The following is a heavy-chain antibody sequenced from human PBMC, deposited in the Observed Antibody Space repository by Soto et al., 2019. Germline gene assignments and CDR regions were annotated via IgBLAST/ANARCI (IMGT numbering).Heavy chain of an antibody. V-gene: IGHV1-69*13. J-gene: IGHJ4*02. D-gene: IGHD6-19*01. CDR2: IIPISGTA. Sequence: PSVKVSCKTSRSTFNNYAISWVRQAPGQGLEWMGGIIPISGTANYAQRFQGRVTIAADESTTTAYMDLSSLRSEDTALYYCARAGTSGWYFFDYWGQGTLVTVSS. CDR1: RSTFNNYA. CDR3: ARAGTSGWYFFDY.